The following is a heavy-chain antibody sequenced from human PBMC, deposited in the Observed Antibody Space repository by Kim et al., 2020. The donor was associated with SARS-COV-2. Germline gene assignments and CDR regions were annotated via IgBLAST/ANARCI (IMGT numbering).Heavy chain of an antibody. D-gene: IGHD6-13*01. CDR3: ARLRSSSWIPPTWFDP. J-gene: IGHJ5*02. V-gene: IGHV4-61*07. Sequence: SLKRRVTISVDTSKNQFSLKLSSVTAADTAVYYCARLRSSSWIPPTWFDPWGQGTLVTVSS.